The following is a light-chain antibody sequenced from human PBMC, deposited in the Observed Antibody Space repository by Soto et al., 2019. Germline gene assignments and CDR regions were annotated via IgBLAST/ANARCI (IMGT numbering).Light chain of an antibody. Sequence: EIVLTQSPGTLSLSPGERATLSCRASQSVSSSHLAWYQQTARQAPRLLSYAAFSSSTGIPDRICGGGSATDFSLTIIRLVPEDFAAYYCRQYGNSFPITFGQGTKVDIK. V-gene: IGKV3-20*01. J-gene: IGKJ1*01. CDR2: AAF. CDR3: RQYGNSFPIT. CDR1: QSVSSSH.